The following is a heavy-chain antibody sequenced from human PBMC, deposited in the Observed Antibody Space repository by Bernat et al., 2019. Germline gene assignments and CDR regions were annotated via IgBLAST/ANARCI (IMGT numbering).Heavy chain of an antibody. J-gene: IGHJ4*02. CDR1: GYTFTSYG. CDR3: ARAEYVWGSYRYTYLGPTDY. CDR2: ISAYNGNT. V-gene: IGHV1-18*01. D-gene: IGHD3-16*02. Sequence: QVQLVQSGAEVKKPGASVKVSCKASGYTFTSYGISWVRQAPGQGLEWMGWISAYNGNTNYAQKLQGRVTMTTDTSTSTAYMELRSLRSDDTAVYYCARAEYVWGSYRYTYLGPTDYWGQGTLVTVSS.